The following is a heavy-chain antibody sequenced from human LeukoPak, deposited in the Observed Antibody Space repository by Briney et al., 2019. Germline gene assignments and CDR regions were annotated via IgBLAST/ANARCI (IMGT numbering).Heavy chain of an antibody. D-gene: IGHD2-15*01. CDR1: GFTFRSYA. CDR3: AKAYCSGVSCYVRGFDY. Sequence: PGGSLRLSCAASGFTFRSYAMNWVRQAPGKGLEWVSTIGAGAGSTYYADSVKGRCTISSDKSTNTLYLIMNSLRAEDTAVYYCAKAYCSGVSCYVRGFDYWGQGTLVTVSS. V-gene: IGHV3-23*01. J-gene: IGHJ4*02. CDR2: IGAGAGST.